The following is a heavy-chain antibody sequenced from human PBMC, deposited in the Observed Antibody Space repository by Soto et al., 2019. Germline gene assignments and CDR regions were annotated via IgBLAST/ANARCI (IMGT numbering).Heavy chain of an antibody. J-gene: IGHJ3*02. CDR1: GYTFTSYG. V-gene: IGHV1-18*01. D-gene: IGHD3-10*01. CDR2: ISAYNGNT. CDR3: ARDGPMDRAFDI. Sequence: QVQLVQSGAEVKKPGASVKVSCKASGYTFTSYGITWVRQAPGQGLEWMGWISAYNGNTNYAQNLQGXVSIPTXXSTSTAYMDLRSLRSDDTAVYYCARDGPMDRAFDIWGQGTMVTVSS.